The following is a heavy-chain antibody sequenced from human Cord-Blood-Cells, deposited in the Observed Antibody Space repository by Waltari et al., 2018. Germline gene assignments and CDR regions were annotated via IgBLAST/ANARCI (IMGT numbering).Heavy chain of an antibody. CDR2: IIPILGIA. Sequence: QVQLVQSGAEVKKPGSSVKVSCKASGGTFSSYAISWVRQAPGQGLEWMGRIIPILGIANDAQKFQGRVTITADKSTSTAYMELSSLRSEDTAVYYCASPTYSSSSWDWGQGTLVTVSS. D-gene: IGHD6-6*01. V-gene: IGHV1-69*09. J-gene: IGHJ4*02. CDR1: GGTFSSYA. CDR3: ASPTYSSSSWD.